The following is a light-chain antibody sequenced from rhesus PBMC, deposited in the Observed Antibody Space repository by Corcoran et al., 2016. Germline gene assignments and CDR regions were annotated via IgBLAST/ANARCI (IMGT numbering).Light chain of an antibody. CDR2: AAS. Sequence: EIVLTQSPSTLSLSPGERATLSCRTSQSSGSNLAWYQQKPGQAPRLLIYAASCRATGIPDRLRGSGSGTYFTFTVSSLEPEGVGVYYCQQYSNWPTFGGGTKVELK. CDR1: QSSGSN. J-gene: IGKJ4*01. CDR3: QQYSNWPT. V-gene: IGKV3-35*01.